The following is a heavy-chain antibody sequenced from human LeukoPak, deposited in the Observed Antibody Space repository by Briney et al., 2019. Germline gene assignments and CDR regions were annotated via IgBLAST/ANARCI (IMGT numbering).Heavy chain of an antibody. J-gene: IGHJ4*02. Sequence: GASVKVSCKASGYTFTSYYMHWVRQAPGQGLEWMGIMNPSGGSTSYAQKFQGRVTMTRDTSTSTVYMELSSLRSEDTAVYYCARDSSVPTPYIVATIDYWGQGTLITVSS. V-gene: IGHV1-46*01. CDR2: MNPSGGST. CDR3: ARDSSVPTPYIVATIDY. CDR1: GYTFTSYY. D-gene: IGHD5-12*01.